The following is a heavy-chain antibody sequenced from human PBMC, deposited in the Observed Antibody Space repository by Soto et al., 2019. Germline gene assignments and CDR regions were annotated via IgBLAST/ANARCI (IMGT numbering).Heavy chain of an antibody. V-gene: IGHV3-23*01. J-gene: IGHJ4*02. CDR1: GFTFSSYA. CDR2: ISGSGGST. CDR3: ALRRITMIVVVNAFDY. Sequence: GGSLRLSCAASGFTFSSYAMSWVRQAPGKGLEWVSAISGSGGSTYYADSVKGRFTISRDNSKNTLYLQMNSLRAEDTAVYYCALRRITMIVVVNAFDYWGQGTLVTVSS. D-gene: IGHD3-22*01.